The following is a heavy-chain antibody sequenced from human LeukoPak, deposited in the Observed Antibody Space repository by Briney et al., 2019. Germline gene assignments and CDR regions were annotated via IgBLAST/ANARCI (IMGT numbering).Heavy chain of an antibody. D-gene: IGHD4-23*01. J-gene: IGHJ4*02. CDR2: IYPDDSDT. CDR1: GYSFTTYW. Sequence: GESLKISCRGSGYSFTTYWIAWVRQMPGKGLEWMGIIYPDDSDTRYNPSFQGQVTISADKSINTAYLQWRSLKASDTAIYYCARRRYTQTPGDFWGQGTLVTVSS. V-gene: IGHV5-51*01. CDR3: ARRRYTQTPGDF.